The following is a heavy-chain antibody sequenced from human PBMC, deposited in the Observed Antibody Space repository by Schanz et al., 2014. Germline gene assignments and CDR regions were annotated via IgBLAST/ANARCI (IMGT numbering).Heavy chain of an antibody. V-gene: IGHV3-72*01. Sequence: VQLVESGGGLVKPGGSLRLSCAASGFSFSNYWMSWVRQAPGKGLEWVGRITNKPNNYNTEYAASVKGRFTISRDDSRNSLYLQMSSLKTEDTAVYYCVRLDVHDYWGQGTLVTVSA. J-gene: IGHJ4*02. D-gene: IGHD3-16*01. CDR1: GFSFSNYW. CDR3: VRLDVHDY. CDR2: ITNKPNNYNT.